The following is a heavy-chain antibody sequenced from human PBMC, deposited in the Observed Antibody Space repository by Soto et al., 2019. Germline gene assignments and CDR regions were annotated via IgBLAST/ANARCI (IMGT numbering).Heavy chain of an antibody. CDR1: GFTFDDYA. Sequence: DVQLVESGGGLVQPGRSLRLSCAASGFTFDDYAMHWVRQAPGKGLEWVSGISWNSGSIGYADSVKGRFTISRDNAKNSLYLQMNSLRAEDTALYYCAKDLQNEWLYGSGSYYGMDVWGQGTTVTVSS. D-gene: IGHD3-10*01. V-gene: IGHV3-9*01. J-gene: IGHJ6*02. CDR3: AKDLQNEWLYGSGSYYGMDV. CDR2: ISWNSGSI.